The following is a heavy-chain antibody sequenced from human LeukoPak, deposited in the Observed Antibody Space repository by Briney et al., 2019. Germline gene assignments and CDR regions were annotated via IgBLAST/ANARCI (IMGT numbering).Heavy chain of an antibody. J-gene: IGHJ4*02. Sequence: SETLSLTCTVSGGSISSYYWSWIRQPPGKGLEWIGYIYYSGSTNYNPSLKSRVTISVDTSKNQFSLKLSSVTAADTAVHYCARGDILTGSNDYWGQGTLVTVSS. CDR2: IYYSGST. CDR1: GGSISSYY. D-gene: IGHD3-9*01. CDR3: ARGDILTGSNDY. V-gene: IGHV4-59*08.